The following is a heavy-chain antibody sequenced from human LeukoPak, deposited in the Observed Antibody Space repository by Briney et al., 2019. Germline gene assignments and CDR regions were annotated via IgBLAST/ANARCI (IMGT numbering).Heavy chain of an antibody. CDR3: TRSAAYSSSWYWDLRVYYYYYMDV. D-gene: IGHD6-13*01. Sequence: PGGSLRLSCTASGFTFGDYAMSWFRQAPGKGLEWVGFIRSKAYGGTTEYAASVKGRFTISRDDSKSIAYLQMNSLKTEDTAVYYCTRSAAYSSSWYWDLRVYYYYYMDVWGKGTTVTISS. V-gene: IGHV3-49*03. J-gene: IGHJ6*03. CDR2: IRSKAYGGTT. CDR1: GFTFGDYA.